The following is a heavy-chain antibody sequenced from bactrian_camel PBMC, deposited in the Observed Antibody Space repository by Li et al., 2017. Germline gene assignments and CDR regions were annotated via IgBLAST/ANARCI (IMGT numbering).Heavy chain of an antibody. CDR3: AAGQGVGWCLDVIRVGAEPDFDY. CDR1: GYRYDTYC. V-gene: IGHV3S26*01. Sequence: QVQLVESGGGSVQAGGSLRLSCAAPGYRYDTYCMGWFRQAPGKAREGIAVIDSDGDTAYAESMKDRFTISVDNAKNTLYLQMNSLKPEDTATYYCAAGQGVGWCLDVIRVGAEPDFDYWGHGTQVTVS. J-gene: IGHJ6*01. D-gene: IGHD5*01. CDR2: IDSDGDT.